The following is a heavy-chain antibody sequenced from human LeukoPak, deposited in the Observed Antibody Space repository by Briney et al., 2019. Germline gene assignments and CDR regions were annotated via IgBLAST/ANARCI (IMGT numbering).Heavy chain of an antibody. CDR2: ISSSSSYI. J-gene: IGHJ4*02. V-gene: IGHV3-21*01. CDR1: GFTFSSYS. D-gene: IGHD3-10*01. CDR3: AKSYGSGSYGMTYYFDY. Sequence: PGGSLRLSCAASGFTFSSYSMNWVRQAPGKGLEWVSSISSSSSYIYYADSVKGRFTISRDNAKNSLYLQMNSLRAEDTAVYYCAKSYGSGSYGMTYYFDYWGQGTLVTVSS.